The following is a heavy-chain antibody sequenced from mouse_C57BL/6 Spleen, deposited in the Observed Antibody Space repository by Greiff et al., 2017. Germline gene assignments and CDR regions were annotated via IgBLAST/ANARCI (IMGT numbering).Heavy chain of an antibody. Sequence: QVQLQQSGPELVKPGASVKISCKASGYAFSSSWMNWVKQRPGKGLEWIGRIYPGDGDTNYNGKFKGKATLTADKSSSTAYMQLSSLTSEDSAVYFCARSPWFGYWGQGTTLTVSS. CDR3: ARSPWFGY. CDR1: GYAFSSSW. V-gene: IGHV1-82*01. J-gene: IGHJ2*01. CDR2: IYPGDGDT.